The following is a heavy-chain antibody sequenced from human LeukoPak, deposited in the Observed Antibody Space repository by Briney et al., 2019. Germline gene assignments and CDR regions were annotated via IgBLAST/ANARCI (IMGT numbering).Heavy chain of an antibody. CDR3: AKDAAGPEY. CDR1: GFTFSNAW. J-gene: IGHJ4*02. Sequence: PGGSLRLSCAASGFTFSNAWMSWVRQAPGKGLYWVSGISASGSNTYYADSVKGRFTISRDNSKNTLYLQMNSLRAEDTAVYYCAKDAAGPEYWGQGTLVTVSS. CDR2: ISASGSNT. D-gene: IGHD6-13*01. V-gene: IGHV3-23*01.